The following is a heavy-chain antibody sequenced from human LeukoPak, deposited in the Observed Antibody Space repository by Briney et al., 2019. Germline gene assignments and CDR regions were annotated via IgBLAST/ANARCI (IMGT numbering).Heavy chain of an antibody. CDR2: INPNTGGT. Sequence: ASMKVSCKASGYIFTDFYIHWMRQAPGQGPEWLACINPNTGGTNYARKFQGRVTTTRDTSINTVYMELSRLTSDDTAVYYCARGPSSGAFDIWGQGTMVTVSS. CDR3: ARGPSSGAFDI. V-gene: IGHV1-2*02. D-gene: IGHD3-10*01. CDR1: GYIFTDFY. J-gene: IGHJ3*02.